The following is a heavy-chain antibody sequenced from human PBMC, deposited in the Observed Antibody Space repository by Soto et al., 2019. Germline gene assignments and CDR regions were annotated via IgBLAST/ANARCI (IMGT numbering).Heavy chain of an antibody. CDR1: GGSLSSGGYS. D-gene: IGHD3-10*01. J-gene: IGHJ6*02. CDR2: IYHSGST. V-gene: IGHV4-30-2*01. Sequence: SLTFAFSGGSLSSGGYSWSWIRQPAGKGLEWIGDIYHSGSTYYNPSLKSRVTISVDRSKNQFSLKLSSVTAADTAVYYCARDPFYYGSGSYYGGMDVWGQGNTVTASS. CDR3: ARDPFYYGSGSYYGGMDV.